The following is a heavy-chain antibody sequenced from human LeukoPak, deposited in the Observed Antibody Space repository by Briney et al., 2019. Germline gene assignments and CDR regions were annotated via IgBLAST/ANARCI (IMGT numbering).Heavy chain of an antibody. Sequence: SVKVSCTASGGTFSSYAISWVRQAPGQGLEWMGGIIPIFGTANYAQKFQGRVTITADESTSTAYMELSSLRSEDTAVYYCARLSLTHREPYYFDYWGQGTLVTVSS. D-gene: IGHD1-14*01. J-gene: IGHJ4*02. CDR1: GGTFSSYA. CDR2: IIPIFGTA. CDR3: ARLSLTHREPYYFDY. V-gene: IGHV1-69*01.